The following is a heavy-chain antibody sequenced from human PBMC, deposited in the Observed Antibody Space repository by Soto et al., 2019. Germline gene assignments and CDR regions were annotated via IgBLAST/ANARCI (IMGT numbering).Heavy chain of an antibody. Sequence: SETLSLTCVVYCGSFSGYYWSWIRQPPGQGLEWLGEINHSGSTNYNPSLKSRVTISVDTSKNQFSLKLSPVTAADTAGYYCARGRVVPAAIYGGRPTYYYYYGKDVLGQVPTVTVS. V-gene: IGHV4-34*01. J-gene: IGHJ6*02. CDR3: ARGRVVPAAIYGGRPTYYYYYGKDV. CDR2: INHSGST. CDR1: CGSFSGYY. D-gene: IGHD2-2*01.